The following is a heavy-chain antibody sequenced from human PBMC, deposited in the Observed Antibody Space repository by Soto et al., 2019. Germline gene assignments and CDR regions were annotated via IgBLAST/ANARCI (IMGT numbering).Heavy chain of an antibody. Sequence: EVQLVESGGGLVQPGGSLRLSCAASGFTFSSYSMNWVRQAPGKGLEWVSYISSSSSTIYYADSVKGRFTISRDNAKNSLYLQMNSLRDEDTAVYYCARWRRSPPMAQNTFFDYWGQGTLVTVSS. CDR2: ISSSSSTI. J-gene: IGHJ4*02. V-gene: IGHV3-48*02. D-gene: IGHD2-15*01. CDR1: GFTFSSYS. CDR3: ARWRRSPPMAQNTFFDY.